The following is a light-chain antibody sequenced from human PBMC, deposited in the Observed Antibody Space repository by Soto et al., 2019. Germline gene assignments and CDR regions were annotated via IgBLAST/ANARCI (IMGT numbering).Light chain of an antibody. Sequence: AIRMTQSPSSFSASTGDRVTITCRASQGISSYLAWYQQKPGQAPNLMIFDASTLQSGVPSRFSGSGSGTDFTLTISCLQSEDFATYYCQQYYTYPLTFGGGTKVEIK. J-gene: IGKJ4*01. CDR2: DAS. V-gene: IGKV1-8*01. CDR1: QGISSY. CDR3: QQYYTYPLT.